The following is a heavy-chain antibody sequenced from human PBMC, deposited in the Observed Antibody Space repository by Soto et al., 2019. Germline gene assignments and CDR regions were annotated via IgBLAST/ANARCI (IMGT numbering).Heavy chain of an antibody. CDR2: IGPAGDT. V-gene: IGHV3-13*01. D-gene: IGHD2-15*01. J-gene: IGHJ6*02. Sequence: GGSLRLSCAASGFTFSSSDMHWVRQVPGKGLEWVSAIGPAGDTDYSSSVKGRVTISRENAKNSVYLQMNSLRGEDTAVYYCARAPGRSGGGMDVWGQGTTVTVSS. CDR3: ARAPGRSGGGMDV. CDR1: GFTFSSSD.